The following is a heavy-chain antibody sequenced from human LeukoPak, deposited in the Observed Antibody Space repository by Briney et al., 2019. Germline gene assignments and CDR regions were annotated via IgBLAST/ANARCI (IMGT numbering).Heavy chain of an antibody. Sequence: PGGSLRLSCAASEFIFSSYWMSWVRQAPGKGLEWVANIKQDGSEKYYVDSVKGRFTISRDNAKNSLYLQMNSLRAEDTAVYYCAREGIGYYTDYWGQGTLVTVSS. D-gene: IGHD3-22*01. CDR3: AREGIGYYTDY. CDR1: EFIFSSYW. J-gene: IGHJ4*02. V-gene: IGHV3-7*05. CDR2: IKQDGSEK.